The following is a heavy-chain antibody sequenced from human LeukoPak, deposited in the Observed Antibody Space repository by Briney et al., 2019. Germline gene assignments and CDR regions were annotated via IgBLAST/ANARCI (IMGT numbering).Heavy chain of an antibody. CDR1: GGSFSNYY. J-gene: IGHJ6*03. CDR2: INDSGRI. V-gene: IGHV4-34*01. D-gene: IGHD1-7*01. CDR3: ARRWNYGRNYYIDV. Sequence: SETLSLTCAVYGGSFSNYYWSWIRQPPGKGLEWIGEINDSGRINYNPSLMSRVTISVDTSKNQFSLRLTSVTARDTAVYYCARRWNYGRNYYIDVWGKGATVRVSS.